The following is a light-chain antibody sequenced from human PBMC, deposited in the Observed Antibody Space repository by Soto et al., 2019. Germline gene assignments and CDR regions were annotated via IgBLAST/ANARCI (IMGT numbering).Light chain of an antibody. Sequence: DIQMTQSPSSLPPPVGDEVTIPCRPSQTFRTYLNCYQLKPGKPPRLLIYAASSLQSGVPSRFSGSGSGTDFTLTISSLQPEDFATYSCQQSYNSPQTFGRGTKVEIK. CDR3: QQSYNSPQT. CDR1: QTFRTY. CDR2: AAS. J-gene: IGKJ1*01. V-gene: IGKV1-39*01.